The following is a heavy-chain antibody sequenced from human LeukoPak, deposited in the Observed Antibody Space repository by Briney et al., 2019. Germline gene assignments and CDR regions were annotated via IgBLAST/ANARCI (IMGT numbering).Heavy chain of an antibody. D-gene: IGHD1-26*01. V-gene: IGHV3-7*01. J-gene: IGHJ6*03. CDR3: ARDGSGSYSNLLYYYYYYMDV. CDR2: IKQDGSEK. Sequence: GGSLRLSCAASGFTFSSDWMSWVRQAPGKGLEWVANIKQDGSEKYYVDSVKGRFTISRDNAKNSLYLQMNSLRAEDTAVYYCARDGSGSYSNLLYYYYYYMDVWGKGTTVTVSS. CDR1: GFTFSSDW.